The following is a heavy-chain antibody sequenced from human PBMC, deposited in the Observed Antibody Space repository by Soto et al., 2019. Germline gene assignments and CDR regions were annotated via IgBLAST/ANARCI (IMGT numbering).Heavy chain of an antibody. Sequence: GGSLRLSCAASGFTFSSYSMNWVRQAPGKGLEWVSSISSTAGDTYYPGSVKGRFTISRENAKNSLYLQMNSLRAGDTAVYYCARIYGSGSYYNSHYGMDVWGQGTTVTVSS. J-gene: IGHJ6*02. D-gene: IGHD3-10*01. CDR2: ISSTAGDT. V-gene: IGHV3-13*01. CDR3: ARIYGSGSYYNSHYGMDV. CDR1: GFTFSSYS.